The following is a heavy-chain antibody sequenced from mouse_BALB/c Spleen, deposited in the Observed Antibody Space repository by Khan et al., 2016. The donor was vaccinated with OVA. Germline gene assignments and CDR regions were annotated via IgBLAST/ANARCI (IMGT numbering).Heavy chain of an antibody. D-gene: IGHD1-1*01. J-gene: IGHJ2*01. V-gene: IGHV1-7*01. Sequence: QVQLQQSGAELAKPGASVKLSCTASGYTFINYWILWVKQRPGQGLEWIGNINPSTGYTEYNPNFKDKATLTADKSSSTAYLQLSSLPSEDSAVDYCARSGLRRDVSNWGQGTTLTVSS. CDR3: ARSGLRRDVSN. CDR1: GYTFINYW. CDR2: INPSTGYT.